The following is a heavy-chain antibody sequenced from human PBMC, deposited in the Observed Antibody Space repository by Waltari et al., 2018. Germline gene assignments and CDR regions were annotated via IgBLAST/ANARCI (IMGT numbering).Heavy chain of an antibody. CDR2: INHRGST. Sequence: QVQLQQWGAGLLKPSETLSLTCAVYGGSFSGYYWSWIRQPPGKGLAWIGEINHRGSTNHHPSLKSRGTRAVDTSKNQFSLKLSSVTAADTAVYYCARVASFYYYYGMDVWGQGTTVTVSS. D-gene: IGHD1-7*01. CDR3: ARVASFYYYYGMDV. J-gene: IGHJ6*02. V-gene: IGHV4-34*01. CDR1: GGSFSGYY.